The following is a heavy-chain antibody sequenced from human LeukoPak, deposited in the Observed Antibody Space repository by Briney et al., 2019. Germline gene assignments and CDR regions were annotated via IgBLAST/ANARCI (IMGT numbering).Heavy chain of an antibody. CDR3: ASPVTMRWRGLDAFDI. J-gene: IGHJ3*02. CDR1: GGSISSSSYY. Sequence: PSETLSLTCTVSGGSISSSSYYWGWIRQPPGKGLEWIGSIYYSGSTYYNPSLKSRVTISVDTSKNQFSLKLSSVTAADTAVYYCASPVTMRWRGLDAFDIWGQGTMVTVSS. D-gene: IGHD2-15*01. V-gene: IGHV4-39*07. CDR2: IYYSGST.